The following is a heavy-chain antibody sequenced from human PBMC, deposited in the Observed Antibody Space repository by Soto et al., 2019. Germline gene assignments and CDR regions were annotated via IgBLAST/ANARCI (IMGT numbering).Heavy chain of an antibody. D-gene: IGHD3-10*01. CDR2: ISWNSGSI. J-gene: IGHJ6*03. V-gene: IGHV3-9*01. CDR1: GFTFDDYA. CDR3: AKVRTGSYYGSGYYYYSMDV. Sequence: EVQLVESGGGLVQPGRSLRLSCAASGFTFDDYAMHWVRQAPGKGLEWVSGISWNSGSIGYADSVKGRFTISRDNAKNSLYLQMNRLRAEDTALYYWAKVRTGSYYGSGYYYYSMDVCGEGTTGTFS.